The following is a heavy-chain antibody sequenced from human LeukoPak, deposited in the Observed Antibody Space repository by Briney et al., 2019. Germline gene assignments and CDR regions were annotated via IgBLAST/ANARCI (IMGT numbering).Heavy chain of an antibody. J-gene: IGHJ4*02. V-gene: IGHV4-39*07. D-gene: IGHD6-19*01. CDR2: INYSGST. CDR3: ASNPGIAVADVL. Sequence: SETLSLTCTVSGGSISSSSYYRGWIRQPPGKGLEWIGSINYSGSTYYNPSLKSRVTISVDKSKNQFSLKLSSVTAADTAVYYCASNPGIAVADVLWGQGTLVTVSS. CDR1: GGSISSSSYY.